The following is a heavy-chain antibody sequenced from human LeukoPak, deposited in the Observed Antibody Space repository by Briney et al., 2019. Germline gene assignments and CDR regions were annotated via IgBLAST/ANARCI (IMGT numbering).Heavy chain of an antibody. D-gene: IGHD3-3*01. V-gene: IGHV3-11*04. CDR1: GFTFSDYY. CDR2: ISSSGSTI. CDR3: AKDLAVLRFLEWLFDY. J-gene: IGHJ4*02. Sequence: PGGSLRLSCAASGFTFSDYYMSWIRQAPGKGLEWVSYISSSGSTIYYADSVKGRFTISRDNAKNSLYLQMNSLRAEDTAVYYCAKDLAVLRFLEWLFDYWGQGTLVTVSS.